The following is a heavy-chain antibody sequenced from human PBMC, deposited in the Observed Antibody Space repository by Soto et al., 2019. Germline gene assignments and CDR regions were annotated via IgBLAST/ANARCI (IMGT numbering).Heavy chain of an antibody. CDR3: ATGPHDFWIGYYYSYGTYV. V-gene: IGHV4-34*01. CDR2: INHSGST. J-gene: IGHJ6*02. Sequence: SETLSLTCAVYGGSFSGYYWSWIRQPPGKGLEWIGEINHSGSTNYNQSLKSRVTISVDTSKNQFSLKLSSVTAAATAVYYCATGPHDFWIGYYYSYGTYVLGQGTTVTVSS. D-gene: IGHD3-3*01. CDR1: GGSFSGYY.